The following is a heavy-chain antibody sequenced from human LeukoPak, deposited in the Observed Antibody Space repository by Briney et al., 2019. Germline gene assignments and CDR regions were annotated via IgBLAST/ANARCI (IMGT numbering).Heavy chain of an antibody. V-gene: IGHV3-30-3*01. Sequence: PGRSLRLPCAASGFTFSSYAMHWVRQAPGKGLEWVAVISYDGSNKYYADSVKGRFTISRDNSKNTLYLQMNSLRAEDTAVYYCAFSGSYSAFDIWGQGTMVTVSS. D-gene: IGHD1-26*01. CDR1: GFTFSSYA. CDR3: AFSGSYSAFDI. CDR2: ISYDGSNK. J-gene: IGHJ3*02.